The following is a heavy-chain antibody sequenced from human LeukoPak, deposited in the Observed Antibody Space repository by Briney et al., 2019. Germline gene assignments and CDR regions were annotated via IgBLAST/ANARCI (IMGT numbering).Heavy chain of an antibody. CDR2: IYSGGST. CDR1: GFTVSSNY. CDR3: AARPAPLYYDILTGYPQGDY. J-gene: IGHJ4*02. V-gene: IGHV3-66*01. D-gene: IGHD3-9*01. Sequence: PGGSLRLSCAASGFTVSSNYMSRVRQAPGKGLEWVSVIYSGGSTYYADSVKGRFTISRDNSKNTLYLQMNSLRAEDTAVYYCAARPAPLYYDILTGYPQGDYWGQGTLVTVSS.